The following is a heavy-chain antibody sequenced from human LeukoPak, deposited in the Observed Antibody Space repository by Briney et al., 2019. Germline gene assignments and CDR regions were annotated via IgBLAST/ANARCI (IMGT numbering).Heavy chain of an antibody. D-gene: IGHD3-22*01. J-gene: IGHJ4*02. V-gene: IGHV4-59*01. CDR1: GGSMYNYY. CDR2: IYHTGSA. CDR3: ARGRGDSKGTSFDF. Sequence: ASETLSLTCTVSGGSMYNYYWSWIRQSPGKGLEWIGYIYHTGSATYKPSLKSRVTLSLDTSKNQFSLKLSSVTAADTAAYYCARGRGDSKGTSFDFWGQGTLVTVSS.